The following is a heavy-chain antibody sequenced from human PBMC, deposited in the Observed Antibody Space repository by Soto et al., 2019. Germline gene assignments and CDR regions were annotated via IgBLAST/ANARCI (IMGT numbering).Heavy chain of an antibody. J-gene: IGHJ4*02. D-gene: IGHD6-13*01. Sequence: QVQLVESGGGVVQPGRSLRLSCAASGFTFSSYGMHWVRQAPGKGLEWVAVISYDGSNKYYADSVKGRFTISRDNSNNTLYLQMNSLRAEDTAVYYCAKDPRSWEHYFDYWCQGSLFTVSS. CDR1: GFTFSSYG. CDR3: AKDPRSWEHYFDY. CDR2: ISYDGSNK. V-gene: IGHV3-30*18.